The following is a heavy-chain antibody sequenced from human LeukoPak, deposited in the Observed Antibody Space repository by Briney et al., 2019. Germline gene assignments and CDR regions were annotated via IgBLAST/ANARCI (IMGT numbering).Heavy chain of an antibody. J-gene: IGHJ4*02. CDR1: GFTFSSYA. D-gene: IGHD4-23*01. V-gene: IGHV3-23*01. Sequence: GGSLRLSCAATGFTFSSYAMGWVRQAPGKGLEWLSSISYSGGDTYYADFVKGRFTISRDNSKNTLYLQMNSLRAEDTAVYYCAKNIGGFDYWGQGTLVTVSS. CDR3: AKNIGGFDY. CDR2: ISYSGGDT.